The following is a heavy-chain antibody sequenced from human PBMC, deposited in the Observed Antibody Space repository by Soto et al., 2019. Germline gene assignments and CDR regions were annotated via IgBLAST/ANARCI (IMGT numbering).Heavy chain of an antibody. D-gene: IGHD6-13*01. CDR1: GFTVSSNY. CDR3: ARGSYSSSWDWYFDL. J-gene: IGHJ2*01. CDR2: IYSGGST. Sequence: GSLRLSCAASGFTVSSNYMSWVRQAPGKGLEWVSVIYSGGSTYYADSVKGRFTISRDNSKNTLYLQMNSLRAEDTAVYYCARGSYSSSWDWYFDLWGRGTLVTVSS. V-gene: IGHV3-53*01.